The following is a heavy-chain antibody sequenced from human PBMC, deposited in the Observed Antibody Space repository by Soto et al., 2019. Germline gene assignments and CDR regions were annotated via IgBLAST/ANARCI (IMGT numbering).Heavy chain of an antibody. V-gene: IGHV4-30-4*01. CDR1: GGSISSGDYY. CDR2: IYHSGST. D-gene: IGHD6-6*01. J-gene: IGHJ5*02. CDR3: ARERPDGAMLDP. Sequence: PSETLSLTCTVSGGSISSGDYYWSWIRQPPGKGLEWIGYIYHSGSTYYNPSLKSRVTISVDTSKNQFSLKLSSVTAADTAVYYCARERPDGAMLDPWAQGSLVTGSS.